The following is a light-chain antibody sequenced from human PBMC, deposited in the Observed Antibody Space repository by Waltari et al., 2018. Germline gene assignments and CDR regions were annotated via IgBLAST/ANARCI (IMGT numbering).Light chain of an antibody. J-gene: IGKJ1*01. V-gene: IGKV3-20*01. Sequence: EIVLTQSPGTLSLSPGERAPLPCRASQSVSSSYLAWYQQKPGQATRLLIYGASSRATGIPDRFSGSGSGTDFTLTISRLEPEDFAVYYCQQYGSSPQTFGQGTKVEIK. CDR1: QSVSSSY. CDR2: GAS. CDR3: QQYGSSPQT.